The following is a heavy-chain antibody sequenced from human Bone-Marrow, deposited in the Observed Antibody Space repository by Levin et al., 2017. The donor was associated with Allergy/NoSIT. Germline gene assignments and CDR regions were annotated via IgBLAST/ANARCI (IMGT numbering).Heavy chain of an antibody. J-gene: IGHJ4*02. CDR2: IDHTGST. Sequence: PSETLSLTCGVSNYSISSGFYWGWIRQPPGKGLEWIGNIDHTGSTYYNPSLKSRVTISVDTSKNQFSLKATSVTAADTAVYYCARTLGYCNGDSCYFYFAYWGRGILVTVSS. CDR3: ARTLGYCNGDSCYFYFAY. CDR1: NYSISSGFY. D-gene: IGHD2-15*01. V-gene: IGHV4-38-2*01.